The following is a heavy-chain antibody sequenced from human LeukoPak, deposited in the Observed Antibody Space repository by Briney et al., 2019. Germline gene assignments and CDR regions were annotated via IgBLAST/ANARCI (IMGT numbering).Heavy chain of an antibody. V-gene: IGHV1-69*04. CDR3: ARPVNKRADAFDI. CDR1: GGTFSSYA. Sequence: SVKVSCKASGGTFSSYAISWVRQAPGQGLEWMGRIIPILGIANYAQKFQGRVTITADKSTSTAYMELSSLRSEDTAVYYCARPVNKRADAFDIWGQGTMVTVPS. CDR2: IIPILGIA. J-gene: IGHJ3*02. D-gene: IGHD1/OR15-1a*01.